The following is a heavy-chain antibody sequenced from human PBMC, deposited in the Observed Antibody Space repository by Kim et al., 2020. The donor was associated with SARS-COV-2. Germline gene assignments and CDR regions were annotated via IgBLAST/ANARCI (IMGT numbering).Heavy chain of an antibody. Sequence: TYYNPSLKSRVTISVDTSKNQFSLQLSSVTAADTAVYYCARGAVTTWFDPWGQGTLVTVSS. J-gene: IGHJ5*02. CDR3: ARGAVTTWFDP. D-gene: IGHD4-17*01. V-gene: IGHV4-30-2*05. CDR2: T.